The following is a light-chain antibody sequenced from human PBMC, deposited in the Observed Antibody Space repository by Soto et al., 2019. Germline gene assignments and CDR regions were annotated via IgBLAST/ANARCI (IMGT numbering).Light chain of an antibody. CDR3: QQRSNWWT. J-gene: IGKJ1*01. CDR1: QSVSRY. CDR2: DAS. V-gene: IGKV3-11*01. Sequence: EIVLTQSPATLSLSPGERATLSCRASQSVSRYLAWYQQKPGQAPRLLIYDASNRATGIPARFSGSGSGTDFTRTISRLEPEDFAFYYCQQRSNWWTFGQGTKVEIK.